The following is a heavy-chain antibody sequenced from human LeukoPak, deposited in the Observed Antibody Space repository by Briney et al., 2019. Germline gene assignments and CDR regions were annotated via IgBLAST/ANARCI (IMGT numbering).Heavy chain of an antibody. CDR2: ISGGGGNT. D-gene: IGHD5-12*01. V-gene: IGHV3-23*01. Sequence: GGSLRLSCAASGFTFSTYAVSWVRQAPGKGLEWVSVISGGGGNTYYADSVKGRFTISRDNSKNTLYLQMNNLRAEDTALYYCAKGLSGYVPFDYWGQRTLVTVSS. CDR3: AKGLSGYVPFDY. J-gene: IGHJ4*02. CDR1: GFTFSTYA.